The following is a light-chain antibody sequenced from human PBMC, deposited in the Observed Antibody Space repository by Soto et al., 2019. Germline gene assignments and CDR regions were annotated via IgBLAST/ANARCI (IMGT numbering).Light chain of an antibody. V-gene: IGKV1-5*01. CDR2: DAS. CDR1: QSISSW. CDR3: QQYDSYSVT. Sequence: DIQMTQSPSTLSASVGDRVTITCRASQSISSWVAWYQQKPGKAPKLLIYDASSLESGVPSRFSGSGSGTEFTLTISSLQPDDFATYYCQQYDSYSVTFGQGTKVHI. J-gene: IGKJ2*01.